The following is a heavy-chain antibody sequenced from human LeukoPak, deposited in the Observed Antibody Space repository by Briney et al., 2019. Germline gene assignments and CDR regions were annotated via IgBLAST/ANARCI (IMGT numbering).Heavy chain of an antibody. Sequence: SETLSLTCTVSGGSISSYYWSWIRQPAGKGLEWIGRIYYSGSTYYNPSLKSRVTISVDTSKNQFSLKLSSVTAADTAVYYCARGITIFGVVYAFDIWGQGTMVTVSS. CDR3: ARGITIFGVVYAFDI. V-gene: IGHV4-59*05. D-gene: IGHD3-3*01. CDR2: IYYSGST. J-gene: IGHJ3*02. CDR1: GGSISSYY.